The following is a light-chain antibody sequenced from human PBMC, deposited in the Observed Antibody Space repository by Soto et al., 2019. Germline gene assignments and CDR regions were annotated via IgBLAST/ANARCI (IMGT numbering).Light chain of an antibody. CDR1: QSVSSN. J-gene: IGKJ1*01. CDR2: GAS. Sequence: EIVMTQSPATLSVSPGERATLYCRASQSVSSNLAWYQQKPGQAPRLLIYGASTRATGIPARFSGSGSGTEFTLTISSLQSKDFSVYYCQQYNNWPPFTFGLGTKVEIK. V-gene: IGKV3-15*01. CDR3: QQYNNWPPFT.